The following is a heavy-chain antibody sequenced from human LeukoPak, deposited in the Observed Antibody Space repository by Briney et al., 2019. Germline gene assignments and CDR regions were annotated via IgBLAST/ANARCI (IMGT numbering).Heavy chain of an antibody. J-gene: IGHJ4*02. D-gene: IGHD3-22*01. CDR2: INHSGST. Sequence: SGTLSLTCAVYGGSFSGYYWSWIRQPPGKGLEWIGEINHSGSTNYNPSLKSRVTISVDTSKNQFSLKLSSVTAADTAVYYCARGGYDSSGPSTYWGQGTLVTVSS. CDR3: ARGGYDSSGPSTY. CDR1: GGSFSGYY. V-gene: IGHV4-34*01.